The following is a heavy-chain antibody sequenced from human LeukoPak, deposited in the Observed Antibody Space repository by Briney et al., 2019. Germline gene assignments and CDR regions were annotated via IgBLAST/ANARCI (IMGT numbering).Heavy chain of an antibody. CDR1: GFTFSNAW. J-gene: IGHJ4*02. V-gene: IGHV3-15*01. CDR3: TTGLMPPGAGTTGGVDY. D-gene: IGHD6-13*01. CDR2: IKSKTDGGTT. Sequence: GGSLRLSCAASGFTFSNAWMSWVRQAPGKGLEWVGRIKSKTDGGTTDYAAPVKGRFTISRDDPKNTLSLQMNSLKTEDTAVYYCTTGLMPPGAGTTGGVDYWGQGTLVTVSS.